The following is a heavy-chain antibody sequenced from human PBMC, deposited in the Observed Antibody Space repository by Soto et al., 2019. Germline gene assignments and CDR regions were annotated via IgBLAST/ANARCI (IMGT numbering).Heavy chain of an antibody. CDR2: ISQSGNT. V-gene: IGHV4-34*01. CDR1: SGSFSGYY. J-gene: IGHJ4*02. CDR3: ARAPKVSGSSQTRPDF. Sequence: PSETLSPTCSIYSGSFSGYYWSWIRQPPGKGLEWIGEISQSGNTNYSPSLKSRVSISIDTSKKQFSLNLASVSAADTAVYYCARAPKVSGSSQTRPDFWGQGTLVTVS. D-gene: IGHD6-6*01.